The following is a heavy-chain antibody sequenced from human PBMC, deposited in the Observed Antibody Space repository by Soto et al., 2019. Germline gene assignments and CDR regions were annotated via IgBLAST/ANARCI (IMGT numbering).Heavy chain of an antibody. V-gene: IGHV3-30*03. J-gene: IGHJ4*02. CDR2: ISYDGSNK. CDR3: ARDPAEADILTLFDY. Sequence: SLRLSCAASGFTFSSYGMHWVRQAPGKGLEWVAVISYDGSNKYYADSVKGRFTISRDNSKNTLYLQMNSLRAEDTAVYYCARDPAEADILTLFDYWGQGTLVTVSS. CDR1: GFTFSSYG. D-gene: IGHD3-9*01.